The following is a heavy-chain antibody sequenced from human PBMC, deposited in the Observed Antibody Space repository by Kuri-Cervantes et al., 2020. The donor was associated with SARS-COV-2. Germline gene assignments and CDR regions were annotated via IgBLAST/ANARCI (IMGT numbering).Heavy chain of an antibody. Sequence: AVKVSCKASGGTFSSYAISWVRQAPGQGLEWMGGIIPIFGTANYAQKFQGRVTITADESTSTAYMELSSLRSEDTAVYYCARDVGFGYSYGHSYGMDVWGQGTTVTVSS. J-gene: IGHJ6*02. CDR3: ARDVGFGYSYGHSYGMDV. D-gene: IGHD5-18*01. CDR1: GGTFSSYA. CDR2: IIPIFGTA. V-gene: IGHV1-69*13.